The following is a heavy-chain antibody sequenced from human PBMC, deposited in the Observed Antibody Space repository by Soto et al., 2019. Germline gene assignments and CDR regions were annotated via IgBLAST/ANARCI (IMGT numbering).Heavy chain of an antibody. D-gene: IGHD6-19*01. J-gene: IGHJ4*02. V-gene: IGHV4-4*07. CDR2: ISATGSS. CDR1: GGSINNYQ. Sequence: PWETLSLTCTVSGGSINNYQWNWIRQPAGKGLEWIGRISATGSSNYNPSLKSRSTLSVDTSSNQFSLKVRSVTAADTAVYYCARSYSSGCESWGQGTLVTVSS. CDR3: ARSYSSGCES.